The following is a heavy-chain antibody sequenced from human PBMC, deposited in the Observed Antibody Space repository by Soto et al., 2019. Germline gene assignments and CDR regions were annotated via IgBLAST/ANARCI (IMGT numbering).Heavy chain of an antibody. CDR3: ARDRIRDGYNLDGMDV. Sequence: PGGSLRLSCAASGFTVSSNYMSWVRQAPGKGLEWVSVIYSGGSTYYADSVKGRFTIPRDNSKNTLYLQMNSLRAEDTAVYYCARDRIRDGYNLDGMDVWGQGTTVTVSS. J-gene: IGHJ6*02. V-gene: IGHV3-53*01. CDR1: GFTVSSNY. D-gene: IGHD5-12*01. CDR2: IYSGGST.